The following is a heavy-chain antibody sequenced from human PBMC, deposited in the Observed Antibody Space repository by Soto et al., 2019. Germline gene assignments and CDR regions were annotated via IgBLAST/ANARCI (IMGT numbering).Heavy chain of an antibody. V-gene: IGHV4-59*08. CDR1: GGSISSYY. CDR3: ARHVYCSGGSCYYFDY. CDR2: IYYSGST. Sequence: SETLSLTCTVSGGSISSYYWSWIRQPPGKGLEWIGYIYYSGSTNYNPSLKSRVTISVDTSKNQFSLKLSSVTAADTAVYYCARHVYCSGGSCYYFDYWGQGTLVTVSS. D-gene: IGHD2-15*01. J-gene: IGHJ4*02.